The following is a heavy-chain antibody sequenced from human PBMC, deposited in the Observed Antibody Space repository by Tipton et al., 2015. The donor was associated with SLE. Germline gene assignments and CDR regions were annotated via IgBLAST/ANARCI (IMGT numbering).Heavy chain of an antibody. CDR2: ISYDGSNK. D-gene: IGHD3-22*01. CDR3: ARAYPYYYDSSGYPGAFDI. V-gene: IGHV3-30-3*01. Sequence: SLRLSCAGSGFTFSSYAMHWVRQAPGKGLEWVAVISYDGSNKYYADSVKGRFTISRDNSKNTLYLQMNSLRAEDTAVYYCARAYPYYYDSSGYPGAFDIWGQGTMVTVSS. CDR1: GFTFSSYA. J-gene: IGHJ3*02.